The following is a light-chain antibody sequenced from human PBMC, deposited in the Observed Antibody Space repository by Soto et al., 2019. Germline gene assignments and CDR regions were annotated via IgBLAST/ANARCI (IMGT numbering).Light chain of an antibody. CDR3: CSYTGRPIFVL. Sequence: QSALTQPPSASGSPGQSVTISCTGTSSDVGGYSYVSWYQQHPGKAPKLMIYEASKRPSGVSNRFSGSESDNTASLTISGLQAEDEADYYCCSYTGRPIFVLFGGGTKVTVL. J-gene: IGLJ2*01. V-gene: IGLV2-8*01. CDR1: SSDVGGYSY. CDR2: EAS.